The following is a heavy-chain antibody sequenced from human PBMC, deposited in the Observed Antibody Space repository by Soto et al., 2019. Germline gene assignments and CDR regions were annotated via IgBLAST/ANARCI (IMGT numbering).Heavy chain of an antibody. J-gene: IGHJ6*02. D-gene: IGHD1-26*01. Sequence: QVQLVQSGGEVKKPGASVKVSCKASGYTFTSYGFSWVRQAPGQGLEWMGWISAYNGNTNYAQKLQGRVTMTTDTSXXTAYMELRSLRSDDTAVYYCARDRIVGATGYGLDVWGQGTTVTVSS. CDR2: ISAYNGNT. CDR1: GYTFTSYG. CDR3: ARDRIVGATGYGLDV. V-gene: IGHV1-18*01.